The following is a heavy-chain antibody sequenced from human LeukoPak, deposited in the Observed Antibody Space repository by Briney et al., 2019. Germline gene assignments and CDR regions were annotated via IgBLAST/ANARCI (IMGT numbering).Heavy chain of an antibody. CDR3: ARDSYSDSSGYPGTFDI. J-gene: IGHJ3*02. Sequence: GGSLSLTCAASGFTVSSNHMNWVRQAPGKGLEWVSVIYSGGGTYYADSVKGRFTISRDNSTNTLYLQMNSLRAEDTAVYYCARDSYSDSSGYPGTFDIYGEGTRVTVSS. CDR1: GFTVSSNH. CDR2: IYSGGGT. D-gene: IGHD3-22*01. V-gene: IGHV3-53*01.